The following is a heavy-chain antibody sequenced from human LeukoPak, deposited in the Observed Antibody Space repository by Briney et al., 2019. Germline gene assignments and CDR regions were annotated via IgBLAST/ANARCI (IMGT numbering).Heavy chain of an antibody. V-gene: IGHV3-13*01. Sequence: GGSLRLSCAASGFTFSSYDMHWVRQATGKGLEWVSAIGTAGDTYYPGSVKGRFTISRENAKNSLYLQMNSLRAGDTAVYYCARDGNTVTTSPYYYYMGVWGKGTTVTVSS. D-gene: IGHD4-11*01. CDR3: ARDGNTVTTSPYYYYMGV. CDR1: GFTFSSYD. J-gene: IGHJ6*03. CDR2: IGTAGDT.